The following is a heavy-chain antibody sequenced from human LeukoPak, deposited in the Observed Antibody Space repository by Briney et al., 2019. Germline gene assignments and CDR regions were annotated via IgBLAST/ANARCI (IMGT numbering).Heavy chain of an antibody. CDR1: GFTFEDYV. CDR2: IYSGGGT. Sequence: GGSLRLSCAASGFTFEDYVMHWVRQAPGKGLEWVSVIYSGGGTYYADSVKGRFTISRDNSKNTLYLQMNSLRAEDTAVYYCARDSSGPLYWGQGTLVTVSS. D-gene: IGHD6-19*01. J-gene: IGHJ4*02. V-gene: IGHV3-66*01. CDR3: ARDSSGPLY.